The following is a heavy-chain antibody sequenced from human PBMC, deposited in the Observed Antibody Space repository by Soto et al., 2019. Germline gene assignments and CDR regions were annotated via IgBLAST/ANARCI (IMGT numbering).Heavy chain of an antibody. D-gene: IGHD3-22*01. CDR2: ISCYNGDT. CDR1: GYSFTRHG. CDR3: ARDPINTSGNYIYFVC. Sequence: ASVKVSCKASGYSFTRHGISWERQAPGQGLEWMGWISCYNGDTKYAPKFQGRVTMTKDTSTTTAYMELRSLTFFFMAVYYCARDPINTSGNYIYFVCWG. V-gene: IGHV1-18*03. J-gene: IGHJ4*01.